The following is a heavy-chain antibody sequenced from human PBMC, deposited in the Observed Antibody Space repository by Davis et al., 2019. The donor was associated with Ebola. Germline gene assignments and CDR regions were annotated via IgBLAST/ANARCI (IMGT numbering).Heavy chain of an antibody. CDR2: INPNSGGT. CDR1: GYTFTGYY. V-gene: IGHV1-2*04. D-gene: IGHD1-7*01. Sequence: AASVKVSCKASGYTFTGYYMHWVRQAPGQGLEWMGWINPNSGGTNYAQKFQGWVTMTRDTSIGTAYMELSRLRSDGTAVYYCARGVTGTFTGWFDPWGQGTLVTVSS. J-gene: IGHJ5*02. CDR3: ARGVTGTFTGWFDP.